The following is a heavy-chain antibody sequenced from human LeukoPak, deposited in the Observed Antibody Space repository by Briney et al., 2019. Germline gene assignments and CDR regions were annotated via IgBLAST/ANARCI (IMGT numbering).Heavy chain of an antibody. CDR3: ASGGIVAVTAMDY. D-gene: IGHD2-21*02. J-gene: IGHJ4*02. V-gene: IGHV1-46*01. CDR1: GYTFTSYY. Sequence: ASVKVSRTASGYTFTSYYMHWVRQAPGQGLEWMRIINPSGGSTSYAQKFQGRVTMTRDTSTSTVYMELSSLRSEDTAVYYCASGGIVAVTAMDYWGQGTLVTVSS. CDR2: INPSGGST.